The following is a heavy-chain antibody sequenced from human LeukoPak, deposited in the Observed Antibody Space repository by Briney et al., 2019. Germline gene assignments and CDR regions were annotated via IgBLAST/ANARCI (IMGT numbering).Heavy chain of an antibody. CDR2: INHSGSS. CDR1: GGSFSGYY. D-gene: IGHD2-15*01. Sequence: SETLSLTCAVYGGSFSGYYWSWIRQPPKKGLEWIGEINHSGSSNYNPSLKSRVTTSVDTSKNQFSLKLSSVTAADTAVYYCARGKYSPHAFDIWGQGTMVTVSS. V-gene: IGHV4-34*01. CDR3: ARGKYSPHAFDI. J-gene: IGHJ3*02.